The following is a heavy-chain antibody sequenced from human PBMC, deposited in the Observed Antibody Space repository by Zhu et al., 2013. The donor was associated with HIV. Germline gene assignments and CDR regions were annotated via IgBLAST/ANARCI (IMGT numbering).Heavy chain of an antibody. CDR2: ITPKTGVT. V-gene: IGHV1-2*02. J-gene: IGHJ4*02. D-gene: IGHD6-6*01. CDR1: GYTFSDYY. CDR3: ARDSIAAPHCYDY. Sequence: QVQLVQSGAEVKKPGASMRISCKTSGYTFSDYYIHWVRQAPGQGLEWMGWITPKTGVTNYPQKFQDRVIMTRDTSISTVYMELNSLRSDDTAMYYCARDSIAAPHCYDYWGQGTPGHSLL.